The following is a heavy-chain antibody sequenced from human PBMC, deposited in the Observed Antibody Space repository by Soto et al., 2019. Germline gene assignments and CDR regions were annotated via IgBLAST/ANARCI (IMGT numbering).Heavy chain of an antibody. J-gene: IGHJ4*02. Sequence: SETLSLTCTVSGGSISSSSYYWGWIRQPPGKGLEWIGSIYYSGSTYYNPSLKSRVTISVDTSKNQFSLKLSSVTAADTAVYYCARPLEPGDYFDYWGQGTLVTVSS. CDR2: IYYSGST. CDR3: ARPLEPGDYFDY. D-gene: IGHD4-17*01. V-gene: IGHV4-39*01. CDR1: GGSISSSSYY.